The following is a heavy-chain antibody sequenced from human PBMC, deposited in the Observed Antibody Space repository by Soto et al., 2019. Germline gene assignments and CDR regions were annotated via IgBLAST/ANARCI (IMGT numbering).Heavy chain of an antibody. V-gene: IGHV3-72*01. CDR2: TRNKANSYTT. CDR1: GFTFSDHY. J-gene: IGHJ4*02. D-gene: IGHD4-17*01. CDR3: ATRLYFDY. Sequence: EVQLVESGGGLVQPGGSLRLSCAASGFTFSDHYMDWVRQAPGKGLEWVGRTRNKANSYTTEYAASVKGRFTISRDDSKNSLYLQMNSLKTEDTAVYYCATRLYFDYWGQGTLVTVSS.